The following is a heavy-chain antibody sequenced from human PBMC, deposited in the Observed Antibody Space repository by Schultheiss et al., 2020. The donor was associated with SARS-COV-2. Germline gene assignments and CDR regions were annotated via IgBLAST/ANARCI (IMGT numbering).Heavy chain of an antibody. CDR2: INHSGST. CDR3: ARGPARGAYYYYYYMDV. J-gene: IGHJ6*03. CDR1: GGSISSYY. V-gene: IGHV4-34*01. Sequence: SQTLSLTCTVSGGSISSYYWSWIRQPPGKGLEWIGEINHSGSTNYNPSLKSRVTISVDTSKNQFSLKLSSVTAADTAVYYCARGPARGAYYYYYYMDVWGKGTTVTVSS. D-gene: IGHD2-2*01.